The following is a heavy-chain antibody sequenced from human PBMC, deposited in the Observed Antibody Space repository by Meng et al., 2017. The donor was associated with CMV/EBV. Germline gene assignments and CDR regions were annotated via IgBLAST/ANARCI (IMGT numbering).Heavy chain of an antibody. Sequence: GESLKISCAASGFTFSTSWMHWVRQAPGKGLVWVARIDSDGSVSTYADSVKGRFTISRDNAKNTLYLQMNSLRAEDTAVYYCASARGVVRYAFDIWGHGTVVTVSS. CDR1: GFTFSTSW. D-gene: IGHD2-15*01. V-gene: IGHV3-74*01. J-gene: IGHJ3*02. CDR2: IDSDGSVS. CDR3: ASARGVVRYAFDI.